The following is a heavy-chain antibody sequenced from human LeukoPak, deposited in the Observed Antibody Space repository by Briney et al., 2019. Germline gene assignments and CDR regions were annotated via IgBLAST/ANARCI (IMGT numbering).Heavy chain of an antibody. CDR1: GGSISSSRSYH. J-gene: IGHJ4*02. Sequence: PSETLSLTCTVPGGSISSSRSYHWAWIRQPPGKGLEWIGSIYYSGSTYYNPSLKSRVTISVDTSKNRFSLSLRSVTAADTAVYNCATLASTCTGGSCYQYYFDYWGQGTLVTVSS. V-gene: IGHV4-39*01. CDR3: ATLASTCTGGSCYQYYFDY. CDR2: IYYSGST. D-gene: IGHD2-15*01.